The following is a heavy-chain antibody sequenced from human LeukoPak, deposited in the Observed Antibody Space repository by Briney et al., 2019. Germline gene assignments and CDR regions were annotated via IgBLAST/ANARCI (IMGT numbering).Heavy chain of an antibody. Sequence: GGSLRLSCAASGFTFSSYAVHWVRQAPGKGLEWVAVISYDVSNKYYADSVKGRFTISRDNSKNTLYLQMNSLRAEDTAVYYCAKAAGYYYDSSGYYDAFDIWGQGTMVTVSS. V-gene: IGHV3-30*04. CDR2: ISYDVSNK. CDR1: GFTFSSYA. CDR3: AKAAGYYYDSSGYYDAFDI. J-gene: IGHJ3*02. D-gene: IGHD3-22*01.